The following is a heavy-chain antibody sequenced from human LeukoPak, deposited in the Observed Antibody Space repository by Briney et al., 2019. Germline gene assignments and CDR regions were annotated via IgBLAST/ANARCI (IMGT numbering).Heavy chain of an antibody. CDR2: INHSGST. D-gene: IGHD3-10*01. V-gene: IGHV4-34*01. CDR3: AKALRQFGYFYFHQGG. CDR1: GGSFSGSY. J-gene: IGHJ6*03. Sequence: SETLSLTCAVYGGSFSGSYWTWIRQPPGKGLEWIGEINHSGSTNYNPSLKSRVTISADTSNNQFSLKLKSVTAADTAVYYCAKALRQFGYFYFHQGGWGKGTTVTVSS.